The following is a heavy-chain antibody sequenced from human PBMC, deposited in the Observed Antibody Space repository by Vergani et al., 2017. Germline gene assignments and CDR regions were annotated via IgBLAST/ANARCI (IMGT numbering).Heavy chain of an antibody. J-gene: IGHJ4*02. CDR2: IQFDGSNQ. CDR1: GFPLSTYD. Sequence: QVQLVESGGGVVQRGGSLSLSCATSGFPLSTYDMQWIRQGPGKGLEFVAFIQFDGSNQYYSDSVKGRFTLSRDFSKNTLYLQMNSLITDDTATYYCAKHFRGWGIDYWGQGTQVIVSS. CDR3: AKHFRGWGIDY. V-gene: IGHV3-30*02. D-gene: IGHD3-16*01.